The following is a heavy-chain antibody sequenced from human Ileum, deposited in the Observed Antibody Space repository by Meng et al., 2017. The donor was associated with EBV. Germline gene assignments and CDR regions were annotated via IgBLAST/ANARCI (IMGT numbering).Heavy chain of an antibody. CDR2: INHRGGA. CDR1: GGSFSGYY. D-gene: IGHD3-22*01. J-gene: IGHJ4*02. V-gene: IGHV4-34*01. CDR3: ASHPGGNSQYYSSGDDY. Sequence: QVHLQQWGAGLLKPSETLSLTCAVYGGSFSGYYWSWIRQPPGKGLERIGEINHRGGAFYNPSLKSRVTMSIDTSKNQFSLKLNSVTAADTAVYYCASHPGGNSQYYSSGDDYWGQGALVTVSS.